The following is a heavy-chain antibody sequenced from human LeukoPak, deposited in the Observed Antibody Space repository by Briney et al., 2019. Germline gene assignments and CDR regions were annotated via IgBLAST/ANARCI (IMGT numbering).Heavy chain of an antibody. J-gene: IGHJ5*02. CDR1: GGSISSYY. V-gene: IGHV4-59*01. CDR3: ARGNVLLWFGEPRSPYGNAWFDP. D-gene: IGHD3-10*01. CDR2: IYYSGST. Sequence: PSETLSLTCTVSGGSISSYYWSWIRQPPGKGLEWIGYIYYSGSTNYNPSLKSRVTISVDTSKNRFSLKLSSVTAADTAVYYCARGNVLLWFGEPRSPYGNAWFDPWGQGTLVTVSS.